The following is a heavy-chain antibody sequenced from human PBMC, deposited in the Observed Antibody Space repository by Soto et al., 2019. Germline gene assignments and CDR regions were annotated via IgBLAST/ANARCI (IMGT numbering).Heavy chain of an antibody. J-gene: IGHJ4*02. Sequence: GGSLRLSCAASGFNFSTYAMSWVRQATGKGLEWVSGISGNGGNTYYADSVEGRFTISRDNSKYTLFLQMDSLSAEDTAMYYCAKDSYNTGWYYFDFWGQGALVTVSS. CDR1: GFNFSTYA. V-gene: IGHV3-23*01. CDR2: ISGNGGNT. D-gene: IGHD6-19*01. CDR3: AKDSYNTGWYYFDF.